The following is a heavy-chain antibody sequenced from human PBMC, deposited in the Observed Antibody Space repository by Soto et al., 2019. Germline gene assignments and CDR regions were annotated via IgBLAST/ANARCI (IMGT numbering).Heavy chain of an antibody. V-gene: IGHV1-18*04. J-gene: IGHJ3*02. Sequence: ASVKVSCKASGYTFTSYGISWVRQAPGQGLEWMGWISAYNGNTNYAQKLQGRVTMTTDTSTSTAYVELRSLRSDDTAVYYCARVEYSSSWSYLGDAFDIWGQGTMVTV. CDR3: ARVEYSSSWSYLGDAFDI. CDR1: GYTFTSYG. D-gene: IGHD6-13*01. CDR2: ISAYNGNT.